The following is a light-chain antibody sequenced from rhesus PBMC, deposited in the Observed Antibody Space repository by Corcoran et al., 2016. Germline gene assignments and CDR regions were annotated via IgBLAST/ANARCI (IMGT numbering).Light chain of an antibody. CDR2: GAS. CDR1: QSVSSY. J-gene: IGKJ2*01. CDR3: QKNNNWNS. Sequence: EIVMTQSPATLSLSPGERATVSCRASQSVSSYVAWYQQKPEPAPRHLIYGASSRATGIPDRFCGSGSVTYLTHINSSLEAEDVGVYYCQKNNNWNSFGQGTKVEI. V-gene: IGKV3S9*01.